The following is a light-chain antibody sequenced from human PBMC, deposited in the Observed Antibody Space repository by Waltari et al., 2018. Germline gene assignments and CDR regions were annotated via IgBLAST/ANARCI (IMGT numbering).Light chain of an antibody. Sequence: EIVLTQSPGTLSLSPGERATLSCRASQSVSSTYLAWYQQKPGQPPRLLTYGASSRATGIPDGFSGSGSGTYFTLTISRREPEDFAVYFCQQYGASLITFGQGTRLEIK. CDR1: QSVSSTY. J-gene: IGKJ5*01. CDR3: QQYGASLIT. V-gene: IGKV3-20*01. CDR2: GAS.